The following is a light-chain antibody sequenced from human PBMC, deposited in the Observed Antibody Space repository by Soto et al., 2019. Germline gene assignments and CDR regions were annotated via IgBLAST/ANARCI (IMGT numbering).Light chain of an antibody. J-gene: IGLJ2*01. V-gene: IGLV2-14*01. CDR3: SSYTSSSTLVV. CDR2: DVS. CDR1: SSDVGGYNY. Sequence: QSALTQPASVSGSPGQSITISCTGTSSDVGGYNYVSWYQQHPGKAPKLMIYDVSNRPSGVSNRFSGFKSGNTASLTISGLQAEEEADYYCSSYTSSSTLVVFGGGTKLTVL.